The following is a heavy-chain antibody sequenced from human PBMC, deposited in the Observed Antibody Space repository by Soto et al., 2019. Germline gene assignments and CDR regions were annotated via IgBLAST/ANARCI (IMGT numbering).Heavy chain of an antibody. Sequence: TLSLTCAISGDSVFRNTAAWSSIRQSPSRGLEWLGRTYYRSQWYYDYAVPVSSRITINPDTSKNQFYPLLNSVTPEDTAVYYCAILDCSSTSCYFPHWGQRTLVTVSS. CDR3: AILDCSSTSCYFPH. D-gene: IGHD2-2*01. CDR2: TYYRSQWYY. J-gene: IGHJ1*01. CDR1: GDSVFRNTAA. V-gene: IGHV6-1*01.